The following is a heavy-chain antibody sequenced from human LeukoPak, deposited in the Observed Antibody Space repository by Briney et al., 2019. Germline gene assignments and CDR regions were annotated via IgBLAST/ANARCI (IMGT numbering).Heavy chain of an antibody. J-gene: IGHJ5*01. D-gene: IGHD3-10*01. CDR1: GGSISNYY. CDR2: IYYSGNT. V-gene: IGHV4-39*07. Sequence: PSETLSLTCTVSGGSISNYYWGGIRQAPGKGLEWIGSIYYSGNTYYNSSLKSRVTILLDTSKNQFSLNLSSVTAADTAVYYCARRPRGVIIKTWFDSWGQGTLVTVSS. CDR3: ARRPRGVIIKTWFDS.